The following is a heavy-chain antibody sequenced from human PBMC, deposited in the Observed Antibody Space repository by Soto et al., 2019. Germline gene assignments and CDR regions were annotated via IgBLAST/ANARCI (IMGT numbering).Heavy chain of an antibody. CDR1: GYTFSGYY. J-gene: IGHJ6*02. V-gene: IGHV1-2*02. Sequence: QEQLVQSGAEVKKPGASVKVSCKASGYTFSGYYIHWLRQAPGQGLELMGWINPNSGGTNYAQRFQGRVTVTRDTPTSTAYMEMSRLTSDHTAVYYCARSLTEGYCTITGCYTRPLYGMDVWGQGTTVTVSS. CDR3: ARSLTEGYCTITGCYTRPLYGMDV. D-gene: IGHD2-2*02. CDR2: INPNSGGT.